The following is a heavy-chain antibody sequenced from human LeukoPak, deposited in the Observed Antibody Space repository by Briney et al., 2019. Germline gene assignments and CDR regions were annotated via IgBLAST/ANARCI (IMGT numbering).Heavy chain of an antibody. V-gene: IGHV3-23*01. D-gene: IGHD6-13*01. J-gene: IGHJ5*02. Sequence: GGSLRLSCAASGFTFRSYAMSWVRQAPGKGLEWVSIISASGATTFYADSVRGRFTISRDNSENTLYLELNSLRDEDTAMYHCAKKGTSWSPRFDPWGQGILVTVSS. CDR3: AKKGTSWSPRFDP. CDR1: GFTFRSYA. CDR2: ISASGATT.